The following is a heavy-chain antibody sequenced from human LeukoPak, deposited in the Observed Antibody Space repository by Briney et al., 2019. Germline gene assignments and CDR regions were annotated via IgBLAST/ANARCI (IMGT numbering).Heavy chain of an antibody. CDR2: INHSGST. CDR3: ASQRSRYCSSTSCRAFDP. D-gene: IGHD2-2*01. CDR1: GGSFSGYY. V-gene: IGHV4-34*01. J-gene: IGHJ5*02. Sequence: PSETLSLTCAVYGGSFSGYYWSWIRQPPGKGLEWIGEINHSGSTNYNPSLKRRVNISVDKSKKKFSLKLSSVTAADTAVYYCASQRSRYCSSTSCRAFDPWGQGTLVTVSS.